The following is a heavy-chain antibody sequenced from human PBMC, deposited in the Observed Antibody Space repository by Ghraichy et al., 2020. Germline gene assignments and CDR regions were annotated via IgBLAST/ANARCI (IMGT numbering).Heavy chain of an antibody. CDR3: ARDRGRGRYCSGGNCYSGGWFDP. J-gene: IGHJ5*02. CDR1: GYTFTSYG. CDR2: ISAYNGNT. V-gene: IGHV1-18*04. Sequence: ASVKVSCKASGYTFTSYGISWVRQAPGQGLEWMGWISAYNGNTNYAQKIQGRVTMTTDTFTSTAYMELRSLRSDDTAVYYCARDRGRGRYCSGGNCYSGGWFDPWGQGTLVTVSS. D-gene: IGHD2-15*01.